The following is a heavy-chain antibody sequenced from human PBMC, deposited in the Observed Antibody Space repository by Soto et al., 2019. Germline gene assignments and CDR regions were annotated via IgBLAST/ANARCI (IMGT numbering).Heavy chain of an antibody. CDR3: AIGGGDYNYFDH. J-gene: IGHJ4*02. Sequence: EVQLVESGGGLVQPGGSLRLSCAASGFLFDPYWMFWVRKVQRKGLLWVSSIKRDGSRKRYADSVKGRFTISRDNTKNTLYLQMTSLRAEDTAVYYCAIGGGDYNYFDHWGQGILVTVSS. CDR2: IKRDGSRK. D-gene: IGHD2-21*01. CDR1: GFLFDPYW. V-gene: IGHV3-74*01.